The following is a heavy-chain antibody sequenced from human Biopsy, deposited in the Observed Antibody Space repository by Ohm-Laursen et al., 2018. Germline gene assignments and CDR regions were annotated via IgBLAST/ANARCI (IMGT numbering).Heavy chain of an antibody. V-gene: IGHV1-24*01. CDR1: GYTLTELS. CDR2: FAPENGKT. D-gene: IGHD1-1*01. J-gene: IGHJ4*02. CDR3: AADINVWNVNY. Sequence: ASVSASYQVYGYTLTELSTHCARQAPGNGIGWMGGFAPENGKTVYAQNFQARVSMTEDTSTDTAYMELRSLRSEDTAVYYCAADINVWNVNYWGQGTQVTVSS.